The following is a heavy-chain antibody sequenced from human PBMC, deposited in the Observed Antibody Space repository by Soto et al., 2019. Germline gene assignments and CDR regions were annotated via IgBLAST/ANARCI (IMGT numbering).Heavy chain of an antibody. V-gene: IGHV3-48*01. J-gene: IGHJ5*02. CDR1: GFTFSSYS. D-gene: IGHD6-13*01. CDR2: ISSSSSTI. CDR3: ARHPERIAEIGWFDP. Sequence: GSLRLSCAASGFTFSSYSMNWVRQAPGKGLEWVSYISSSSSTIYYADSVKGRFTISRDNAKNSLYLQMNSLRAEDTAVYYCARHPERIAEIGWFDPWGQGTLVTGLL.